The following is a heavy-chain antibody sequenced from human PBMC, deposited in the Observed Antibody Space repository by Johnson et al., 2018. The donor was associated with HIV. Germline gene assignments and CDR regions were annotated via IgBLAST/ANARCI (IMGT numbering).Heavy chain of an antibody. Sequence: QVQLVESGGGVVQPGRSLRLSCAASGFTFSSYAMHWVRQAPGKGLEWEAVISYDGSNKYYADSVKGRFTISRTNSNSTLYLQMNSLRAEDTAVYYCASPPDAFDIWGQGTMVTVSS. CDR2: ISYDGSNK. CDR1: GFTFSSYA. V-gene: IGHV3-30-3*01. CDR3: ASPPDAFDI. J-gene: IGHJ3*02.